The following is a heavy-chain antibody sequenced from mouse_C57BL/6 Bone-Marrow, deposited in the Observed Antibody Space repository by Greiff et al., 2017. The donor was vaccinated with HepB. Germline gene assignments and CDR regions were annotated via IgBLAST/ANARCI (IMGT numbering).Heavy chain of an antibody. CDR2: IHPSDSDT. V-gene: IGHV1-74*01. CDR3: AIPHYDYDDAMDY. D-gene: IGHD2-4*01. CDR1: GYTFTSYW. J-gene: IGHJ4*01. Sequence: QVQLQQPGAELVKPGASVKVSCKASGYTFTSYWMHWVKQRPGQGLEWIGRIHPSDSDTNYNQKFKGKATLTVDKSSMTAYMQHSSLTSEDSAVYYGAIPHYDYDDAMDYWGQGTSVTVSS.